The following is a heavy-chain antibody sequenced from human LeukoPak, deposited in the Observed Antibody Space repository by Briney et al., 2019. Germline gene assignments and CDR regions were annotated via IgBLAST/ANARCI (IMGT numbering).Heavy chain of an antibody. V-gene: IGHV3-48*01. J-gene: IGHJ4*02. CDR3: AKDRSIGTYYTFDH. CDR2: ISSSSSTI. Sequence: GGSLRLSCAASGFTFSSYSMNWVRQAPGKGLEWVSYISSSSSTIYYADSVKGRFTISRDNAKNSLYLQMSSLTAADTAVYYCAKDRSIGTYYTFDHWGQGTLVTVSS. CDR1: GFTFSSYS. D-gene: IGHD1-26*01.